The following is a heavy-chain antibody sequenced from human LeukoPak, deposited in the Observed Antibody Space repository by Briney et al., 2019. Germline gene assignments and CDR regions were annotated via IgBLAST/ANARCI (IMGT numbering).Heavy chain of an antibody. V-gene: IGHV4-59*01. Sequence: SETLSLTCTVSGGSISSYYWSWIRQPPGKGLEWIGYISYSGSTNYNPSLKSRVTISVDTSKNQFSLKLNSVTAADTAVYFRARVGGRTVTSYYFDYWGQGTLVTVSS. CDR1: GGSISSYY. CDR2: ISYSGST. CDR3: ARVGGRTVTSYYFDY. D-gene: IGHD4-17*01. J-gene: IGHJ4*02.